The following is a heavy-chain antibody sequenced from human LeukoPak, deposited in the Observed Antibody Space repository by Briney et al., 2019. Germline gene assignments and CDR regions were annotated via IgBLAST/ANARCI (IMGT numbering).Heavy chain of an antibody. CDR1: GFTFSSYA. D-gene: IGHD2-21*01. V-gene: IGHV3-23*01. CDR3: AKISEFWETCGDDCYADY. Sequence: GGSLRLSCAASGFTFSSYAMSWVRQAPGKGLEWVSAISCSGGSTYYADSVKGRFTISRDNSKNTLYLQMNRLKAEDTAVYYCAKISEFWETCGDDCYADYWGQGTLVTVSS. CDR2: ISCSGGST. J-gene: IGHJ4*02.